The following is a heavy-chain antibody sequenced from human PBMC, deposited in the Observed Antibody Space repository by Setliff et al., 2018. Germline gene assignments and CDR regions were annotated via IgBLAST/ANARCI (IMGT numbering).Heavy chain of an antibody. CDR3: ARRGYCSGGGCHSASFDY. V-gene: IGHV5-51*01. CDR2: IYPGDSDT. Sequence: GESLTLSCEGSGYSFTTYWIAWVRQMPGKGLEWMGIIYPGDSDTRYSPSFQGQVTISTDKSLSTAYLQWSSLKASDTAIYYCARRGYCSGGGCHSASFDYWGQGTLVTVSS. J-gene: IGHJ4*02. D-gene: IGHD2-15*01. CDR1: GYSFTTYW.